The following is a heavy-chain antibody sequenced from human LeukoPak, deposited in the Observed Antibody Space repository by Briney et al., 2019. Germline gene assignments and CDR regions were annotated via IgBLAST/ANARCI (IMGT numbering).Heavy chain of an antibody. D-gene: IGHD3-3*01. J-gene: IGHJ6*03. V-gene: IGHV4-61*02. CDR1: GDFITSGSYY. CDR2: IHTRGST. Sequence: KPSETLSLTCTVSGDFITSGSYYWSWTRQPAGKGLEWIGRIHTRGSTDYNPSLKSRAIISVDTTKSQFSLKLTSVTAGDTAVYYCARSGYYDFWSGLTHYYYYYMDVWGKGTTVTVSS. CDR3: ARSGYYDFWSGLTHYYYYYMDV.